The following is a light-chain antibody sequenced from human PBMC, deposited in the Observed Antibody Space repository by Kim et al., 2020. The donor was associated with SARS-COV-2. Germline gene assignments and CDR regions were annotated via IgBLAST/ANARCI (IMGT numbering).Light chain of an antibody. CDR3: SSYTSSSTLV. CDR2: DGS. J-gene: IGLJ3*02. CDR1: SSDVGGYND. V-gene: IGLV2-14*03. Sequence: GQSITIAGTVTSSDVGGYNDVSWYQQHPGKAPQLMIYDGSNRPSGVSNRFSGSKSGNTASLTISGLQAEDEADYYCSSYTSSSTLVFGGGTQLTVL.